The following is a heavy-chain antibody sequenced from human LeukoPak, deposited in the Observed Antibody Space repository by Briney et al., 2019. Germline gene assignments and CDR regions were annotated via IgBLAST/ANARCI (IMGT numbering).Heavy chain of an antibody. CDR2: IWSDASDK. D-gene: IGHD4-11*01. Sequence: GGSLRLSCSASGFTFSHYGMPWVRQAPGTGLEWVAVIWSDASDKYYANSVKGRFTISRDNFKNSLYLQMNSLRAEDTAVYYCAKDAQRGFDYSNSLDYWGQGTRVTVSS. CDR1: GFTFSHYG. V-gene: IGHV3-33*06. J-gene: IGHJ4*02. CDR3: AKDAQRGFDYSNSLDY.